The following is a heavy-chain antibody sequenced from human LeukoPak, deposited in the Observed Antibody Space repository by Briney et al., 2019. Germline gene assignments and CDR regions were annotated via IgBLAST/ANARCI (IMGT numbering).Heavy chain of an antibody. CDR2: INPSGGRT. Sequence: ASVKVSCKASGYTFSNYYMHWVRKAPGQGLERMGIINPSGGRTTYAQKFQGRVTMTGDTSTNTVYLELSSLTSEDTAVYYCAREYLHESSAYKRALPNCFDPWGQGTLVTVSS. J-gene: IGHJ5*02. V-gene: IGHV1-46*01. CDR3: AREYLHESSAYKRALPNCFDP. CDR1: GYTFSNYY. D-gene: IGHD6-19*01.